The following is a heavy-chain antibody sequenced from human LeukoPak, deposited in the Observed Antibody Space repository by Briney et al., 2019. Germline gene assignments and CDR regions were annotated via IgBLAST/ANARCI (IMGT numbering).Heavy chain of an antibody. CDR2: IYHSGST. J-gene: IGHJ4*02. Sequence: PSETLSLTCTVSGYSISSGYYWGWIRQPPGKGLEWIGSIYHSGSTYYNPSLKSRVTISVDTSKNQFSLKLSSVTAADTAVYYCARDVQGVLPFDYWGQGTLVTVSS. D-gene: IGHD3-10*01. CDR3: ARDVQGVLPFDY. CDR1: GYSISSGYY. V-gene: IGHV4-38-2*02.